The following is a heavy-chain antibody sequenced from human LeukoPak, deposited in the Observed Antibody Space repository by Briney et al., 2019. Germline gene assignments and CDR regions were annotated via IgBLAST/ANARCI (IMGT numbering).Heavy chain of an antibody. D-gene: IGHD6-6*01. CDR2: ISSSSSYI. CDR1: GFTFSSYA. V-gene: IGHV3-21*01. J-gene: IGHJ4*02. Sequence: PGGSLRLSCAASGFTFSSYAMSWVRQAPGKGLEWVPSISSSSSYIYYADSVKGRFTISRDNAKNSLYLQMNSLRAEDTAVYYCARDKEYSDYWGQGTLVTVSS. CDR3: ARDKEYSDY.